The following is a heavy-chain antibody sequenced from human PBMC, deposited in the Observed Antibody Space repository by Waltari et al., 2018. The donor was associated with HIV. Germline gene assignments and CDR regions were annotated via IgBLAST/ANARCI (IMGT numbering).Heavy chain of an antibody. D-gene: IGHD3-3*01. CDR3: ARGRDYDFFVDY. CDR1: GGTFSSYA. CDR2: IIPILGIA. J-gene: IGHJ4*02. Sequence: QVQLVQSGAEVKKPGSSVKVSCKASGGTFSSYAISWVRQAPGQGLEWMGRIIPILGIANYAQKFKGRVTITADKSTSTAYMELSSLRSEDTAVYYCARGRDYDFFVDYWGQGTLVTVSS. V-gene: IGHV1-69*04.